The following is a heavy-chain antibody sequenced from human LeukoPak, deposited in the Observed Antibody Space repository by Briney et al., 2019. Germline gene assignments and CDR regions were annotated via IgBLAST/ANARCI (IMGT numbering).Heavy chain of an antibody. J-gene: IGHJ6*02. Sequence: ASVKVSCKASGYTFTGYYMHWVRQAPGQGPEWMGWINPNSGGTNYAQKFQGWVTMTRDTSISTAYMELSRLRSDDTAVYYCARSSSSSVGMDVWGQGTTVTVSS. CDR3: ARSSSSSVGMDV. CDR1: GYTFTGYY. V-gene: IGHV1-2*04. CDR2: INPNSGGT. D-gene: IGHD6-6*01.